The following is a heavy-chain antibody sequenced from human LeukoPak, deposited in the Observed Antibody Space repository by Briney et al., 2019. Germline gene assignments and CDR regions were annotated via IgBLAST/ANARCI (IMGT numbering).Heavy chain of an antibody. Sequence: GGSLRLSCAASGFTFSSYSMNWVRQAPGKGLEWVSSISSSSSYIYYADSVKGRFTISRDNAKNSLYLQMNSLRAEDTAVYYCARDYAPHYYDSSGVDPWGQGTLVTVSS. V-gene: IGHV3-21*01. D-gene: IGHD3-22*01. CDR2: ISSSSSYI. CDR1: GFTFSSYS. J-gene: IGHJ5*02. CDR3: ARDYAPHYYDSSGVDP.